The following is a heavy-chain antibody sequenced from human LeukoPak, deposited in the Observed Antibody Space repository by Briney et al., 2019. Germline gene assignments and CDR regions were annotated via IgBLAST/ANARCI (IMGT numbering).Heavy chain of an antibody. J-gene: IGHJ6*02. D-gene: IGHD1-1*01. Sequence: GASVKVSCKASGYTFTSYYMHWVRQAPGQGLEWMGIINPSGGSTSYAQKFQGRVTMTTDTSTSTAYMELRSLRSDDTAVYYCARSQLTYYYYYGMDVWGQGTTVTVSS. CDR1: GYTFTSYY. CDR3: ARSQLTYYYYYGMDV. V-gene: IGHV1-46*01. CDR2: INPSGGST.